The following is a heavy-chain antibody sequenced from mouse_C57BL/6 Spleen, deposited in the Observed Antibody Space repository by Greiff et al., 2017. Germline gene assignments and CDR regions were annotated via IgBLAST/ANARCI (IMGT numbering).Heavy chain of an antibody. Sequence: DVQLQESGAELVRPGASVKLSCTASGFNIKDDYMHWVKQRPEQGLEWIGWIDPENGDTEYASKFQGTATITADTSSNTAYLQLSSLTSEDTAVYYCTTRDGYSFAYWGQGTLVTVSA. V-gene: IGHV14-4*01. CDR2: IDPENGDT. D-gene: IGHD2-3*01. J-gene: IGHJ3*01. CDR1: GFNIKDDY. CDR3: TTRDGYSFAY.